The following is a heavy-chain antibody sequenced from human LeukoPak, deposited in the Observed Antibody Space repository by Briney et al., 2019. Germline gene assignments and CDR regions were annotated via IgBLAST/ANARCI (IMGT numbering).Heavy chain of an antibody. CDR1: GFTFSSYA. CDR3: ARDTIYDFWSGYLDY. Sequence: GGSLRLSCAASGFTFSSYAMHWVRQAPGKGLEWVAVISYDGSNKYYADSVKGRFTISRDNSKNTLYLQMNSLRAEDTAVYYCARDTIYDFWSGYLDYWGQGTLVTVSS. CDR2: ISYDGSNK. V-gene: IGHV3-30-3*01. J-gene: IGHJ4*02. D-gene: IGHD3-3*01.